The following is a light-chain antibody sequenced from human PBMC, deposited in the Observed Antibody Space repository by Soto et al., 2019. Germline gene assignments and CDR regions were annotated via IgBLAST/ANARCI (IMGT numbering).Light chain of an antibody. CDR2: AAS. V-gene: IGKV1-39*01. J-gene: IGKJ5*01. CDR1: QSVNSD. Sequence: DIQMTQSPSSLSASVGDRVTITCRASQSVNSDLNWYQQKAGKAPKLLIYAASSLQSGVPSRFSGSGSGTDFTLTISSLQPEDFATYYCQQSYSTPRITFGQGTRLEIK. CDR3: QQSYSTPRIT.